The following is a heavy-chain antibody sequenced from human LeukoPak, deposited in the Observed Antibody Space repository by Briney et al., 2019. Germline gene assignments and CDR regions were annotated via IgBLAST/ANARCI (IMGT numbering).Heavy chain of an antibody. V-gene: IGHV1-69*06. CDR2: IIPIFGTT. CDR3: ARATKNCSSTSCYLSFKDNWFDP. CDR1: GYTFNSYA. D-gene: IGHD2-2*01. J-gene: IGHJ5*02. Sequence: SAKVSCKASGYTFNSYAISWVRQAPGQGLEWMGGIIPIFGTTNYARKFRGRVTLTADKSTRTACMELSSLRSEDTAVYYCARATKNCSSTSCYLSFKDNWFDPWGQGTLVTVSS.